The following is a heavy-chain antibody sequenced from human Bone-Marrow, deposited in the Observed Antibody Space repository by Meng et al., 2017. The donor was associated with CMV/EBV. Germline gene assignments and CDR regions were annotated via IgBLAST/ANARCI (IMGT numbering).Heavy chain of an antibody. V-gene: IGHV3-23*01. CDR3: AKGADYFDY. CDR1: GFTFSSYA. CDR2: ISGSGGST. J-gene: IGHJ4*02. Sequence: GESLKISCAASGFTFSSYAMSWVRQAPGKGLEWVSAISGSGGSTYYTDSVKGRFTISRDNSKNTLYLQMNSLRAEDTAVYYCAKGADYFDYWGQGTLVTGAS.